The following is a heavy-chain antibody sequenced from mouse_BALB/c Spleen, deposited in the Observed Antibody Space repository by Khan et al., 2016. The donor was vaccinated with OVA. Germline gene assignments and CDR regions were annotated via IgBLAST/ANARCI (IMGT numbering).Heavy chain of an antibody. CDR2: INPSNGGT. J-gene: IGHJ3*01. CDR3: TRSGYGAFDY. D-gene: IGHD1-1*02. Sequence: QVQLQQSGAELVKPGASVRLSCKASGYTFTSYYLYWVKQRPGHGLEWIGDINPSNGGTNFNEIFKTKATLTVDKSSSTAYMKLSSLTSEDSAAFYRTRSGYGAFDYWGQGTLVTVSA. CDR1: GYTFTSYY. V-gene: IGHV1S81*02.